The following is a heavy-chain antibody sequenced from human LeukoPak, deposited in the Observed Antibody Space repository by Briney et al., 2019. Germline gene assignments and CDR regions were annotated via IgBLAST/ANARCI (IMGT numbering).Heavy chain of an antibody. CDR1: GGTFSSYA. Sequence: SVKVSCKASGGTFSSYAISWVRQAPGQGLEWMGGIIPIFGTANYAQKFQGRVTITTDESTSTAYMELSSLRSEDTAVYYWARAYSSSWYPGSYYYYYMDVWGKGTTVTTSS. D-gene: IGHD6-13*01. CDR3: ARAYSSSWYPGSYYYYYMDV. CDR2: IIPIFGTA. V-gene: IGHV1-69*05. J-gene: IGHJ6*03.